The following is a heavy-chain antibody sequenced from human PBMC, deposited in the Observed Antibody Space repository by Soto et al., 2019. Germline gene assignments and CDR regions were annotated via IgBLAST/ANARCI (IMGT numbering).Heavy chain of an antibody. Sequence: VASVKVSCKASGYTFTSYYMHWVRQAPGQGLEWMGWISAYNGNTNYAQKLQGRVTMTTDTSTSTAYMELRSLRSDDTAVYYCARRNTGYSSSWIDYWGQGTLVTVSS. CDR1: GYTFTSYY. V-gene: IGHV1-18*04. D-gene: IGHD6-13*01. CDR2: ISAYNGNT. CDR3: ARRNTGYSSSWIDY. J-gene: IGHJ4*02.